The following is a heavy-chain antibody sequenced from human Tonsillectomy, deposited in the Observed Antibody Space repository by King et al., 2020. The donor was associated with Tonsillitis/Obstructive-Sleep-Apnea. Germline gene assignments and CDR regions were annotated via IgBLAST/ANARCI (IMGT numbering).Heavy chain of an antibody. CDR1: GYTFTSYY. CDR2: INPSGGST. V-gene: IGHV1-46*01. CDR3: ARDYPGYYYYYMDV. J-gene: IGHJ6*03. Sequence: QLVQSGAEVKKPGASVKVFCTTSGYTFTSYYMHWVRQAPGQGPEWMGIINPSGGSTSYAQKFQGRVTLTRDTSTSTVYMELSSLRSEDTAVYYCARDYPGYYYYYMDVWGKGTTVTVSS.